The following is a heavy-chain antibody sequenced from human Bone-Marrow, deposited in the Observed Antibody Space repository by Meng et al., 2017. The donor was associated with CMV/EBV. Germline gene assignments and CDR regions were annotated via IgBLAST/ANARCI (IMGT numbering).Heavy chain of an antibody. CDR1: GYTFTGYY. CDR3: ARGTSLFGVDLYYYYGMDV. V-gene: IGHV1-2*02. CDR2: INPNSGGT. D-gene: IGHD3-3*01. Sequence: APVKVSCKASGYTFTGYYMHWVRQAPGQGLEWMGWINPNSGGTNYAQKFQGRVTMTRDTSISTAYMELSRLRSDDTAVYYCARGTSLFGVDLYYYYGMDVWGQGTTVTVSS. J-gene: IGHJ6*02.